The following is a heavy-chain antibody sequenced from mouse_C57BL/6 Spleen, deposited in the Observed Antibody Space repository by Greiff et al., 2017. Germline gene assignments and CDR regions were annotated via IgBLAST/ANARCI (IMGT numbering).Heavy chain of an antibody. Sequence: QVQLQQPGAELVRPGTSVKLSCKASGYTFTSYWMHWVKQRPGQGLEWIGVIDPSDSYTNYNQKFKGKATLTVDTSSSTAYMQLSSLTSEDSAVYYCAREGGYGNYAMDYWGQGTSVTVSS. V-gene: IGHV1-59*01. CDR1: GYTFTSYW. CDR3: AREGGYGNYAMDY. CDR2: IDPSDSYT. J-gene: IGHJ4*01. D-gene: IGHD2-1*01.